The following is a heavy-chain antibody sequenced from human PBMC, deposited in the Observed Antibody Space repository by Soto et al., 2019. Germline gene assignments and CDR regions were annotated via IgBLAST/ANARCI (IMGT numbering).Heavy chain of an antibody. CDR1: GGSISSYY. D-gene: IGHD4-17*01. CDR3: ARGHSVTTGDWYFDL. J-gene: IGHJ2*01. CDR2: IYYSGST. Sequence: QVQLQESGPGLVKPSETLSLTCTVSGGSISSYYWSWIRQPPGKGLEWIGYIYYSGSTNYNPSLKSRVTISVDASKHQSSLKLSSVTAADTAVYYCARGHSVTTGDWYFDLWGRGTLVTVSS. V-gene: IGHV4-59*01.